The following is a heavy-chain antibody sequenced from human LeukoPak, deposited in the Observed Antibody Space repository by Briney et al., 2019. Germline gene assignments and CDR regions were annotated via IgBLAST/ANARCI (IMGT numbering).Heavy chain of an antibody. CDR2: ISYDGSNK. CDR3: ARDKVHYDFWSQGYYYYMNV. Sequence: GGSLRLSCAASGFTFSSYAMHWVRQAPGKGLEWVAVISYDGSNKYYADSVKGRFTISRDNSKNTLYLQMNSLRAEDTAVYYCARDKVHYDFWSQGYYYYMNVWGKGTTVTVSS. J-gene: IGHJ6*03. CDR1: GFTFSSYA. V-gene: IGHV3-30-3*01. D-gene: IGHD3-3*01.